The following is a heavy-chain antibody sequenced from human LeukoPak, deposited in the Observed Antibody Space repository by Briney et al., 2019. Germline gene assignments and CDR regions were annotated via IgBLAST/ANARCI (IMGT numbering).Heavy chain of an antibody. CDR2: IIPIFGTA. Sequence: SVKVSCKASGGTFSSYAISWVRQAPGQGLEWMGGIIPIFGTANYAQKFQGRVTITADESTSTAYMELSSLRSEDTAVYYCARGPTDLIAVAGRGAVYYYMDVWGKGTTVTISS. J-gene: IGHJ6*03. V-gene: IGHV1-69*13. CDR1: GGTFSSYA. D-gene: IGHD6-19*01. CDR3: ARGPTDLIAVAGRGAVYYYMDV.